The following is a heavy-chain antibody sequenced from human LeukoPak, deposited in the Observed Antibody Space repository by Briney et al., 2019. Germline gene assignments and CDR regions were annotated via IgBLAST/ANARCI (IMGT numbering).Heavy chain of an antibody. Sequence: GGSLRLSCAASGFIFSRFEMNWIRQAPGKGLEWISYIDSGGTTILYYADSVRGRFTISRVNSKNTLYLQMNSLRAEDTAVYYCARDAAVAFDIWGQGTMVTVSS. V-gene: IGHV3-48*03. D-gene: IGHD6-19*01. CDR3: ARDAAVAFDI. J-gene: IGHJ3*02. CDR2: IDSGGTT. CDR1: GFIFSRFE.